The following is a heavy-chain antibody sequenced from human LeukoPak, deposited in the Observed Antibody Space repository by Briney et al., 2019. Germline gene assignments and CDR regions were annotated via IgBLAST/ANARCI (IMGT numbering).Heavy chain of an antibody. CDR3: ARRLWSKYQLLPFDY. J-gene: IGHJ4*02. Sequence: WIRQPPGKGLEWIGSIYYSGSTYYNPSLKSRVTISVDTSKNQFSLKLSSVTAADTAVYYCARRLWSKYQLLPFDYWGQGTLVTVSS. D-gene: IGHD2-2*01. V-gene: IGHV4-39*01. CDR2: IYYSGST.